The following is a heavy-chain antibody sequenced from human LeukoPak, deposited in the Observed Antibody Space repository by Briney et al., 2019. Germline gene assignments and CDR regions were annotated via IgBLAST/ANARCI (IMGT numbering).Heavy chain of an antibody. J-gene: IGHJ3*02. CDR1: GGSISSSSYY. Sequence: SETLSLTCTVSGGSISSSSYYWGWIRQAPGKGLEWIGSIYYSGSTYYNPSLTSRVTISVDTSKNQFSLKLSSVTATAVYHCARGAARPDAFDIWGQGTMVTVSS. CDR2: IYYSGST. D-gene: IGHD6-6*01. V-gene: IGHV4-39*07. CDR3: ARGAARPDAFDI.